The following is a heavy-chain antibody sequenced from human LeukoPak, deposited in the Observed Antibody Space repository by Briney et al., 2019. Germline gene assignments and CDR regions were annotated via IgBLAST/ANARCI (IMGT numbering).Heavy chain of an antibody. CDR3: AKGPYGSGSPPPDY. CDR2: ISGSGGST. J-gene: IGHJ4*02. Sequence: PGGSLRLSCVASGFTFSSYAMSWVRQAPGKGLEWVSAISGSGGSTYYADSVKGRFTISRDNSKNTLYLQMNSLRAEDTAVYYCAKGPYGSGSPPPDYWGQGTLYTVSS. D-gene: IGHD3-10*01. V-gene: IGHV3-23*01. CDR1: GFTFSSYA.